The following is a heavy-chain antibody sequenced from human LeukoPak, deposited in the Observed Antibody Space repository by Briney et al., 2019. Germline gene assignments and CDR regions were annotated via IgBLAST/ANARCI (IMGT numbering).Heavy chain of an antibody. V-gene: IGHV4-34*01. Sequence: PSETLSLTCAVYGGSFSGYYWSWIRQPPGKGLEWIGEINHSGSTNYNPSLKSRVTISVDTSKNQFSLKLSSVTAADTAVYYCARGRHSSSWYPYWGQGTLVTVSS. CDR2: INHSGST. CDR3: ARGRHSSSWYPY. CDR1: GGSFSGYY. J-gene: IGHJ4*02. D-gene: IGHD6-13*01.